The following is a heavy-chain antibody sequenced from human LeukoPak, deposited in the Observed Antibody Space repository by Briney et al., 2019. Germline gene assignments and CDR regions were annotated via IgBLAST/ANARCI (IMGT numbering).Heavy chain of an antibody. CDR2: IRSKTNGGTT. Sequence: PTGGPLRLSCTAPGFTFADYLMSWFRQAPGKGLEWVGFIRSKTNGGTTENAASVKGRFTISRDDSKRIAYLQMNSLETEDTAVYYCAKPATSILIYFDSWGQGILVTVSS. J-gene: IGHJ4*02. CDR1: GFTFADYL. CDR3: AKPATSILIYFDS. V-gene: IGHV3-49*03. D-gene: IGHD2-2*01.